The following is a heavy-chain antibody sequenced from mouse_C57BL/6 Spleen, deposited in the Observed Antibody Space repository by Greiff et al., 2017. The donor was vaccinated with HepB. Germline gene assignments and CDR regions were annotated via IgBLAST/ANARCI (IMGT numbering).Heavy chain of an antibody. J-gene: IGHJ2*01. CDR1: GYSITSGYY. CDR3: ARRSLYDGYYFDY. CDR2: ISYDGSN. Sequence: EVQLQESGPGLVKPSQSLSLTCSVTGYSITSGYYWNWIRQFPGNKLEWMGYISYDGSNNYNPSLKNRISITRDTSKNQFFLKLNSVTTEDTATYYCARRSLYDGYYFDYWGQGTTLTVSS. D-gene: IGHD2-3*01. V-gene: IGHV3-6*01.